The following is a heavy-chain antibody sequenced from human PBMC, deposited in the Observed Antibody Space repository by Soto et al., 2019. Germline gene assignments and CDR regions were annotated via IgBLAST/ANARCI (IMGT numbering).Heavy chain of an antibody. CDR1: GYTFTGYY. J-gene: IGHJ6*02. CDR2: INPNSGGT. CDR3: ARGLYYFWSGYYCVKYYYDGIDV. V-gene: IGHV1-2*02. D-gene: IGHD3-3*01. Sequence: QVPLVQSGAEVKKPGASVKFSCRASGYTFTGYYMHWVRQAPGQGLEWMGWINPNSGGTNYAQKFQGRVTMTRDTSISTAYMELSRLRSDDTAVYYCARGLYYFWSGYYCVKYYYDGIDVWGQGTTVTVSS.